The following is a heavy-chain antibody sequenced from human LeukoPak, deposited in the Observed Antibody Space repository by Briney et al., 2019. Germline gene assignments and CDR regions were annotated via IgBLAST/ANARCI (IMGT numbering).Heavy chain of an antibody. CDR1: GFTLSHYG. D-gene: IGHD1-1*01. V-gene: IGHV3-30*02. CDR3: AKLPYNWNAHFGDY. Sequence: PGGSLRLSCAAAGFTLSHYGMHWVRQAPGKGLEWVAYIASDGNYKDYADSVKGRFTISRDNSRNTMYLQMDSLRAEDTAVYYCAKLPYNWNAHFGDYWGQGTLVSVAS. CDR2: IASDGNYK. J-gene: IGHJ4*02.